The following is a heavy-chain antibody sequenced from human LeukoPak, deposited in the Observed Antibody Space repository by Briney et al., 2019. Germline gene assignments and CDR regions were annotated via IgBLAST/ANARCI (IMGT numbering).Heavy chain of an antibody. CDR2: ISSSSSYI. J-gene: IGHJ3*02. CDR3: ARVGSSSPTGAFDI. Sequence: GGSLRLSCAASGFTFSSYSKNWVRQAPGKGLEWVSSISSSSSYIYYADSVKGRFTISRDNAKNSLYLQMNSLRAEDTAVYYCARVGSSSPTGAFDIWGQGTMVTVSS. D-gene: IGHD6-13*01. V-gene: IGHV3-21*01. CDR1: GFTFSSYS.